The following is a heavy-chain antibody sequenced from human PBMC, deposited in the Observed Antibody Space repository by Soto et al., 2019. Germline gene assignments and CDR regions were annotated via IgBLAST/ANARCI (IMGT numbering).Heavy chain of an antibody. CDR2: GYSSGHT. D-gene: IGHD5-12*01. Sequence: QLQLQESGPGLVRPSQTLSLTCSVSGGSITSGGYYWGWIRQLPGKGLEWVAYGYSSGHTYYNPSFDSRLSISLDTSKNQFSLILRSVTVADTAIYYCARDNNGFNKAFDIWGQGALVTVSS. CDR3: ARDNNGFNKAFDI. J-gene: IGHJ3*02. V-gene: IGHV4-31*03. CDR1: GGSITSGGYY.